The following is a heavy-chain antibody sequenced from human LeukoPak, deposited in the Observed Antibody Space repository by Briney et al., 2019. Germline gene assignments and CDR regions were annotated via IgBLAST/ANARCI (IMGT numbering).Heavy chain of an antibody. D-gene: IGHD3-10*01. CDR3: ATTPGAYYYYHMDV. CDR1: GFPFSSYA. V-gene: IGHV3-23*01. CDR2: ILGSGGGT. Sequence: QTGGSLRLSCAASGFPFSSYAMTWVRQAPGKGLEWVSAILGSGGGTYYTDSVKGRFTISRDNSKNTLYLQMNSLRAEDTAVYYCATTPGAYYYYHMDVWGQGTTVTVSS. J-gene: IGHJ6*02.